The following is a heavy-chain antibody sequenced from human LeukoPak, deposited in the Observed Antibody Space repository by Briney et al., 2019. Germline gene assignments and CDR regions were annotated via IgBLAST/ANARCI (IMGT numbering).Heavy chain of an antibody. D-gene: IGHD3-10*01. J-gene: IGHJ4*02. Sequence: GGSLRLSCAASGFTFDDYGMNWVRQAPGKGLEWVSGIDGNGGRTVYADSVKGRFTISRDNAKNSLYLQMSRLRAEDTALYYCARVDGSGSYISDLGYWGQGTLVTVSS. CDR1: GFTFDDYG. CDR2: IDGNGGRT. V-gene: IGHV3-20*04. CDR3: ARVDGSGSYISDLGY.